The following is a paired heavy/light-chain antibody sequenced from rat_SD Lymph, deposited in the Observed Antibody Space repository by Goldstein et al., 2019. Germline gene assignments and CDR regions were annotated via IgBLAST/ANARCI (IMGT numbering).Light chain of an antibody. CDR1: KSLLSSKGITS. J-gene: IGKJ5*01. CDR3: AQFLEYPLT. CDR2: RMS. V-gene: IGKV2S11*01. Sequence: DIVLTQAPLSVSVTPGESASISCRSSKSLLSSKGITSLYWYLQKPGKSPQLLIYRMSNLASGVPDRFSGSGSETDFTLKISKVETEDVGVYYCAQFLEYPLTFGSGTKLEIK.
Heavy chain of an antibody. CDR2: ITNSGGST. V-gene: IGHV5-31*01. CDR1: GFTFNNYW. CDR3: TSPFAY. Sequence: EVQLVETGGGLVQPGRSLKLSCVASGFTFNNYWMSWTRQAPGKGLEWVASITNSGGSTYYPDSVKGRFTISRDNAQNTLYLQMNSLRSEDTATYYCTSPFAYWGQGTLVTVSS. J-gene: IGHJ3*01.